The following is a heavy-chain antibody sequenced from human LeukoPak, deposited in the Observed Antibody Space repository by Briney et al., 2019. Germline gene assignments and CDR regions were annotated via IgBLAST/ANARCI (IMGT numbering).Heavy chain of an antibody. J-gene: IGHJ6*03. D-gene: IGHD2-2*01. V-gene: IGHV3-23*01. Sequence: GGSLRLSCAASGFTFSSYGMSWVRQAPGKGLEWVSAISGSGGSTYYADSVKGRFTISRDNSKNTLYLQMNSLRAEDTAVYYCAKRPGVVVPAAAIYYYYYYMDVWGKGTTVTISS. CDR2: ISGSGGST. CDR3: AKRPGVVVPAAAIYYYYYYMDV. CDR1: GFTFSSYG.